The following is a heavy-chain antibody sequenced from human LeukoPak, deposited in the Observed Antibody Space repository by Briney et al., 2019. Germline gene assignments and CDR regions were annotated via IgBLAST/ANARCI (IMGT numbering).Heavy chain of an antibody. V-gene: IGHV3-21*06. J-gene: IGHJ6*02. CDR2: IDSSSSYI. CDR1: GFTFSSYS. Sequence: PGGYLRLSCIASGFTFSSYSMNWVRQAPGKGPEWVSAIDSSSSYIYYADSVKGRFTISRGNAKNSLYLQMNSLRAGDNAGYFCARIYGAGSNYHVRAGYGMDVWGQGTTVTVSS. CDR3: ARIYGAGSNYHVRAGYGMDV. D-gene: IGHD3-10*01.